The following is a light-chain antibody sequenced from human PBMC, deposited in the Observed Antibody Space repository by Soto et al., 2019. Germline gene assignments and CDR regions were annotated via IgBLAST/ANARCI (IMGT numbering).Light chain of an antibody. Sequence: DIQLTQSPSSLSASVGHIVTITCRASHSISNYVNWYKFRPGKAPNLLIYAASSLQSGVPSSLSGSGSGTDFTFTISSMKPEDIATYYCQQYDNTITFGQGTRLEIK. J-gene: IGKJ5*01. V-gene: IGKV1-33*01. CDR2: AAS. CDR3: QQYDNTIT. CDR1: HSISNY.